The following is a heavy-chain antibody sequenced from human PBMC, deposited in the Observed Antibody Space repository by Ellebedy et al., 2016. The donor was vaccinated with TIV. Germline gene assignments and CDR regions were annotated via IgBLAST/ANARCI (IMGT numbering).Heavy chain of an antibody. J-gene: IGHJ5*02. CDR2: IKQDGGEK. V-gene: IGHV3-7*01. CDR3: ASRVGATRWFDP. D-gene: IGHD1-26*01. CDR1: GFSFSNYA. Sequence: GESLKISCEASGFSFSNYAMSWVRQAPGKGLEWVANIKQDGGEKYYVDSVKGRFTISRDNAKNSLYLQMNSLRAEDTAVYYCASRVGATRWFDPWGQGTLVTVSS.